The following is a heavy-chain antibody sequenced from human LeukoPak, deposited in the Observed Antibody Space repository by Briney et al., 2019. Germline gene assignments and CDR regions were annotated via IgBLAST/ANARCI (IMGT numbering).Heavy chain of an antibody. J-gene: IGHJ6*02. CDR1: GGSISSGDYY. D-gene: IGHD2-15*01. CDR2: IYYSGST. CDR3: ARLGVAGGYYYGMDV. V-gene: IGHV4-30-4*01. Sequence: SETLSLTCTVSGGSISSGDYYWSWLRQPPGKGLEWIGYIYYSGSTYYNPSLKSRVTTSIDTSKSQFPLRLISVTAADTAVYYCARLGVAGGYYYGMDVWGQGTTVTVSS.